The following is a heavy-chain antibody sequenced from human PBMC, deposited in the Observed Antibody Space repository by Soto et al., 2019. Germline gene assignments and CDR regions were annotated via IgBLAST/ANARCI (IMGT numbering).Heavy chain of an antibody. V-gene: IGHV3-11*05. CDR2: ISSSSSYT. CDR1: GFTFSDYY. Sequence: QVQLVESGGGLVKPGGSLRLSCAASGFTFSDYYMSWIRQAPGKGLEWVSYISSSSSYTNYADSVKGRFTISRDNAKNSLWLQMQSLRAEDTVVYYCARDGLHSGYHDPNKFDYWGQGTLVIVSS. CDR3: ARDGLHSGYHDPNKFDY. J-gene: IGHJ4*02. D-gene: IGHD5-12*01.